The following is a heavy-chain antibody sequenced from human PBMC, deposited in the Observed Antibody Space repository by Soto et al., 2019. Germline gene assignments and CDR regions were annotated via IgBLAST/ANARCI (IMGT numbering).Heavy chain of an antibody. CDR3: ARAVIEGYYDSSPYYFDY. CDR1: GFTVSSNY. V-gene: IGHV3-53*01. J-gene: IGHJ4*02. Sequence: ESGGGLIQPGGSLRLSCAASGFTVSSNYMSWVRQAPGKGLEWVSVIYSGGGTYYADSVKGRFTISRDNSKNTLYLQMNSLRAEDTAIYYCARAVIEGYYDSSPYYFDYWGQGTLVTVSS. CDR2: IYSGGGT. D-gene: IGHD3-22*01.